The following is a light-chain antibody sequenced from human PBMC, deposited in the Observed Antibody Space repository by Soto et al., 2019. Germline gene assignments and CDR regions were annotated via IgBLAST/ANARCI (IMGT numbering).Light chain of an antibody. CDR1: SSNIGAGYD. V-gene: IGLV1-51*01. CDR2: DDN. Sequence: QSVLTQPPSVFGAPGQRVTISCTGSSSNIGAGYDVHWYLQLPGTAPKLLVYDDNKRPSGIPDRFSGSKSGTSATLGITGFQTGDEADYYCGSWDSSLSAYVFGTGTKGTVL. J-gene: IGLJ1*01. CDR3: GSWDSSLSAYV.